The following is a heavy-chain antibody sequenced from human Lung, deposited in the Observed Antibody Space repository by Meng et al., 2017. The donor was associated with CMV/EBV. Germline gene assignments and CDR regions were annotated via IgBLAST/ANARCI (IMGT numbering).Heavy chain of an antibody. CDR2: ISSYNGNT. V-gene: IGHV1-18*01. Sequence: ASXXVSXKASGYTFTTYGVTWVRQAPGQGLEWMGWISSYNGNTKYAQKVQGRVTLTTDTSTNTAYMELRSLRSDDTAVYYCAREYTSGWYGADYWGQGTLVTSPQ. CDR1: GYTFTTYG. D-gene: IGHD6-19*01. J-gene: IGHJ4*02. CDR3: AREYTSGWYGADY.